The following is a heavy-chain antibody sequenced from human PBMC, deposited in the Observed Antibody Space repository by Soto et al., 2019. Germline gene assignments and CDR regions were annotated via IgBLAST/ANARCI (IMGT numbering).Heavy chain of an antibody. CDR3: ARSSGTYPPSRYYYGLDV. Sequence: ASVKVSFKASGYTFTSYGFSWVRQAPVQGLEWMGWISAYNGDTNYPQKFQARVTMTTDTSTSTAYLDLRSLRSDDTAVYYCARSSGTYPPSRYYYGLDVWGQGTTVTVSS. V-gene: IGHV1-18*01. CDR2: ISAYNGDT. J-gene: IGHJ6*02. CDR1: GYTFTSYG. D-gene: IGHD1-26*01.